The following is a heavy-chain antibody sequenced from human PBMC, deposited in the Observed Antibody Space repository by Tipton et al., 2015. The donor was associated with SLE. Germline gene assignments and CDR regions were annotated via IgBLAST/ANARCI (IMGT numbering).Heavy chain of an antibody. CDR2: ISWDGGVI. J-gene: IGHJ6*02. CDR3: VKDMEKYDDFWSAQNYCYYGMDV. V-gene: IGHV3-43*01. CDR1: GFSFNDHG. Sequence: GSLRLSCAASGFSFNDHGLHWVRQIPGQGLEWVCLISWDGGVIHYADSVKGRFTVSRDNSKDFLYLQMNNLRTEDTALYYCVKDMEKYDDFWSAQNYCYYGMDVWGRGTTVTVSS. D-gene: IGHD3-3*01.